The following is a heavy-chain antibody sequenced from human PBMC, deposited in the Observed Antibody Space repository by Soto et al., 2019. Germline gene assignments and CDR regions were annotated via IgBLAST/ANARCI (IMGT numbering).Heavy chain of an antibody. CDR1: GGSIGSYY. J-gene: IGHJ5*02. V-gene: IGHV4-59*12. Sequence: SETLSLTCTVSGGSIGSYYGSWIRQPPGKGLEWIGYIYYSGSTNYNPSLKSRVTISVDTSKNQFSLKLSSVTAADTAVYYCAREGPVIAVAGTNWFDPWGQGTLVTVSS. CDR2: IYYSGST. CDR3: AREGPVIAVAGTNWFDP. D-gene: IGHD6-19*01.